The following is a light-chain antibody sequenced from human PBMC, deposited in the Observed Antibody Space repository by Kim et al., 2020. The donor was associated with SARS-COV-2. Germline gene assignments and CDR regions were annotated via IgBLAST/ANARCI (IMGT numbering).Light chain of an antibody. Sequence: GQMVTICCSASSSHLGVTFLHWYQQVPGTAPKLLIYNTHQRPSGVPDRFSGSPSGTSASLAISGLQSEDEAEYYCAVWDCSLNGPLFGGGTQLTVL. CDR3: AVWDCSLNGPL. V-gene: IGLV1-44*01. CDR2: NTH. J-gene: IGLJ3*02. CDR1: SSHLGVTF.